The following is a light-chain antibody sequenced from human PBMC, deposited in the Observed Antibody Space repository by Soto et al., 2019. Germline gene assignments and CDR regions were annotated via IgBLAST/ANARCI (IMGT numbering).Light chain of an antibody. CDR3: QQCGSSPS. J-gene: IGKJ1*01. Sequence: EIVLTQSPGTLSLSPGERATISCRASQSVSSSYLAWYQQTPGQAPRLLISDTSSRATGLPDRFSGSWSGTDFTLAISILEPEVFAVYYCQQCGSSPSFGQGTKVELK. CDR1: QSVSSSY. V-gene: IGKV3-20*01. CDR2: DTS.